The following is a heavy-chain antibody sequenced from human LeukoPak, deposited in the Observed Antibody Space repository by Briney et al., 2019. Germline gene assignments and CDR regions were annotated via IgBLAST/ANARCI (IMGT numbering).Heavy chain of an antibody. CDR1: GYTFTSYG. CDR3: ARDPGYDSGSGWIPAGFDP. Sequence: ASVKVSFKASGYTFTSYGISWVRQAPGQGLDWVGCSNAYKGNTKYPQKLQGRVTMTTDTSTSTAYMELRSLRSDDTAVYYCARDPGYDSGSGWIPAGFDPWGQGTLVTVSS. D-gene: IGHD6-19*01. J-gene: IGHJ5*02. V-gene: IGHV1-18*04. CDR2: SNAYKGNT.